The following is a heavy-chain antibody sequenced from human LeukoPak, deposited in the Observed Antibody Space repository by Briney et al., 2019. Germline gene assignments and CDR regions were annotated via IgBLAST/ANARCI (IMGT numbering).Heavy chain of an antibody. D-gene: IGHD2/OR15-2a*01. Sequence: SETLSLTCTVSGGSISSSSYYWGWIRQPPGKGLEWIGSIYYSGSTYYNPSLKSRVTISVDTSKNQFSLKLSSVTAADTAVYYCASTYYIPANWFDPWGQGTLVTVSS. J-gene: IGHJ5*02. CDR2: IYYSGST. CDR3: ASTYYIPANWFDP. CDR1: GGSISSSSYY. V-gene: IGHV4-39*01.